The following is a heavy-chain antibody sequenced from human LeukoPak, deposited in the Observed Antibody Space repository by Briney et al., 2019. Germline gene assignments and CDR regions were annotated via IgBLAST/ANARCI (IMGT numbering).Heavy chain of an antibody. J-gene: IGHJ3*02. V-gene: IGHV1-2*06. CDR3: ASERFYYDSSGYYFWGHAFDI. Sequence: ASVKVSCKASGYTFTGYYMHWVRQAPGQGLEWMGRINPNSGGTNYAQKFQGRVTMTRDTCISTAYMELSRLRSDDTAVYYCASERFYYDSSGYYFWGHAFDIWGQGTMVTVSS. CDR1: GYTFTGYY. D-gene: IGHD3-22*01. CDR2: INPNSGGT.